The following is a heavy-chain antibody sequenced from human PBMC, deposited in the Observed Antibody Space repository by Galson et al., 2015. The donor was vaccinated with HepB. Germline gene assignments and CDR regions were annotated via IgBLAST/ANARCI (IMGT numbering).Heavy chain of an antibody. CDR3: ARETDGSGSYEGDAFDI. CDR2: INHSGST. V-gene: IGHV4-34*01. J-gene: IGHJ3*02. CDR1: GGSFSGYY. D-gene: IGHD3-10*01. Sequence: ETLSLTCAVYGGSFSGYYWSWIRQPPGKGLEWIGEINHSGSTNYNPSLKSRVTISVDTSKNQFSLKLSSVTAADTAVYYCARETDGSGSYEGDAFDIWGQGTMVTVSS.